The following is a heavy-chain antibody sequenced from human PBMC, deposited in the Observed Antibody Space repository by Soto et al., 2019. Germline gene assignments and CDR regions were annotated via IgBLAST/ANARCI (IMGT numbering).Heavy chain of an antibody. Sequence: GGSLRLSCAASGFTFSSYSMNWVRQAPGKGLEWVSSISSSSSYIYYADSVKGRFTISRDNAKNSLYLQMNSLRAEDTAVYYCARVPSNFDWLLLTAHFDYWGQGTLVTVSS. V-gene: IGHV3-21*01. CDR2: ISSSSSYI. CDR3: ARVPSNFDWLLLTAHFDY. D-gene: IGHD3-9*01. J-gene: IGHJ4*02. CDR1: GFTFSSYS.